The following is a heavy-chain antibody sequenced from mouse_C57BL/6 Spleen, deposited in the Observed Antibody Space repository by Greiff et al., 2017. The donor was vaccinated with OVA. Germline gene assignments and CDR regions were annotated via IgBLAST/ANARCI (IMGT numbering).Heavy chain of an antibody. CDR2: IWGDGST. J-gene: IGHJ2*01. Sequence: VQGVESGPGLVAPSQSLSITCTVSGFSLTSYCVSWVRQPPGKGLEWLGVIWGDGSTNNHSALISRLSIRKNNSKSQVFLKLNILQTDDTASYCCAKGGGSIDYWGQGTTLTVSS. CDR3: AKGGGSIDY. CDR1: GFSLTSYC. D-gene: IGHD1-1*02. V-gene: IGHV2-3*01.